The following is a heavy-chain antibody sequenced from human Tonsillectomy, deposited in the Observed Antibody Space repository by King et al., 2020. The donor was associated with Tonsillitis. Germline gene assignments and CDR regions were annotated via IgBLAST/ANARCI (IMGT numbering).Heavy chain of an antibody. Sequence: QVQLQQWGAGLLKPSETLSLTCAVYGGSFSGYYWSWIRQPPGKGLEWIGEINHSGSTNYNPSLKSRVTISEDTSKNQFSLKLSSVTAADTAVYYCARGPEEEQQLVGDWFDPWGQGTLVTVSS. J-gene: IGHJ5*02. CDR1: GGSFSGYY. D-gene: IGHD6-13*01. CDR3: ARGPEEEQQLVGDWFDP. V-gene: IGHV4-34*01. CDR2: INHSGST.